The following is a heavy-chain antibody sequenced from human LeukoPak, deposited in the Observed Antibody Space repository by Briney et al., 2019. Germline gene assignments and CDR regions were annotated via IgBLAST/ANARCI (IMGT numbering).Heavy chain of an antibody. V-gene: IGHV3-11*04. J-gene: IGHJ4*02. CDR1: GFTVSSNY. CDR2: ISSSGSTI. Sequence: GGSLRLSCAASGFTVSSNYMSWVRQAPGKGLEWVSYISSSGSTIYYADSVKGRFTISRDNAKNSLYLQMNSLRAEDTAVYYCALTLVGAQPLDYWGQGTLVTVSS. CDR3: ALTLVGAQPLDY. D-gene: IGHD1-26*01.